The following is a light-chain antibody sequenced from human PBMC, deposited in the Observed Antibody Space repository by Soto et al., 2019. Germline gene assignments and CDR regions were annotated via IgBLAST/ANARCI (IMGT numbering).Light chain of an antibody. J-gene: IGKJ4*01. CDR1: QSVSSNF. V-gene: IGKV3-20*01. Sequence: EIVLTQSPGTLSLSPGERATFSCRASQSVSSNFLAWYQQKSGQTPKLLIYGASSRASGIPDRFSGSGSGTDFTLTISRLEPEDFAVYYCQQYGDSPHTFGGGTKV. CDR2: GAS. CDR3: QQYGDSPHT.